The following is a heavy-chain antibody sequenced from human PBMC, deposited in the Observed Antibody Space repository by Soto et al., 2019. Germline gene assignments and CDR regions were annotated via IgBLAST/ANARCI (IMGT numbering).Heavy chain of an antibody. D-gene: IGHD6-19*01. CDR1: GYIFSHYA. CDR3: ARDPENTSGWYEGWFDP. Sequence: QVQLVQSGAEVKKPGASVKVSCKASGYIFSHYAMHWVRQAPGQRIEWMGWINVGNGNTEFSQKFQGRVSISRDTSASTVYMEVSSMRSEDTAVYYCARDPENTSGWYEGWFDPWGQGTLVTVSS. CDR2: INVGNGNT. V-gene: IGHV1-3*01. J-gene: IGHJ5*02.